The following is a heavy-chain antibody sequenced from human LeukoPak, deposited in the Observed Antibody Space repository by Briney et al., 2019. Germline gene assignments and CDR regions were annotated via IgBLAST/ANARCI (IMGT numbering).Heavy chain of an antibody. D-gene: IGHD4-17*01. CDR1: GGSISSSSFY. Sequence: SETLSLTCTVSGGSISSSSFYWGWVRQPPGKGLEWIGSIYYSGSTYYNPSLKSRVTISVDTSKNQFSLKLSSVAAADTAVYYCAASAMTTVPFFDHWGQGTLDTLSS. CDR2: IYYSGST. J-gene: IGHJ4*02. CDR3: AASAMTTVPFFDH. V-gene: IGHV4-39*01.